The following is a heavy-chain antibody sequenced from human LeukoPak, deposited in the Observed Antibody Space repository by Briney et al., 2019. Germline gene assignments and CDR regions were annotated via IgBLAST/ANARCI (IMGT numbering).Heavy chain of an antibody. Sequence: GESLKISCKGSGYRFNNYWIGWVRQMPGKGLEWMGIIYPGDSDTRYSPSFQGQVTISADKSISTAYLQWSSLKASDTAMYYCATATTVTTPLNYWGQGTLVTVSS. CDR3: ATATTVTTPLNY. CDR1: GYRFNNYW. J-gene: IGHJ4*02. CDR2: IYPGDSDT. D-gene: IGHD4-17*01. V-gene: IGHV5-51*01.